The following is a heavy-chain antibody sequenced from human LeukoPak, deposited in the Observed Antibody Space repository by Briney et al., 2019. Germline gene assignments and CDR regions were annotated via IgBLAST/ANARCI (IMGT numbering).Heavy chain of an antibody. CDR2: INPSGGST. Sequence: ASVKVSCKASGYTFTSYYMHRVRQAPGQGLEWMGIINPSGGSTSYAQKFQGRVTMTRDTSTSTVYMELSSLRSEDTAVYYCARASIAARSAFDIWGQGTMVTVSS. V-gene: IGHV1-46*01. D-gene: IGHD6-6*01. J-gene: IGHJ3*02. CDR3: ARASIAARSAFDI. CDR1: GYTFTSYY.